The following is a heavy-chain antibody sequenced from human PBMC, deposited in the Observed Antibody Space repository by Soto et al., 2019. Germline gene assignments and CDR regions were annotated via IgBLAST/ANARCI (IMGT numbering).Heavy chain of an antibody. CDR1: GFTFSSYG. CDR2: IWYDGSNK. D-gene: IGHD6-19*01. V-gene: IGHV3-33*01. CDR3: ARDDDKHIAVVRMDV. Sequence: PGGSLRLSCAASGFTFSSYGMHWVRQAPGKGLEWVAVIWYDGSNKYYADSVKGRFTISRDNSKNTLYLQMNSLRAEDTAVYYCARDDDKHIAVVRMDVWGQGTTVTVSS. J-gene: IGHJ6*02.